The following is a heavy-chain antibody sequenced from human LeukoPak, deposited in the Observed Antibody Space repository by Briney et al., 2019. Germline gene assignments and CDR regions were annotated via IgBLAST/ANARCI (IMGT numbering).Heavy chain of an antibody. D-gene: IGHD3-3*01. CDR2: INTDGSTT. CDR3: ARVLQGEWFFDY. V-gene: IGHV3-74*01. CDR1: GFTFSTYW. J-gene: IGHJ4*02. Sequence: PRGSLRLSCAASGFTFSTYWMHWVRQTPGKGLVWVSRINTDGSTTNYADSVKGRFTISRDNAKNTLYLQMNSLRAEDTAVYYCARVLQGEWFFDYWGQGTLVTVSS.